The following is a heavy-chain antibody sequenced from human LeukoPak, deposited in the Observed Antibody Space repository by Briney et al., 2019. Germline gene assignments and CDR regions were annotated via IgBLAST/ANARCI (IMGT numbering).Heavy chain of an antibody. CDR1: GFTFSSYG. D-gene: IGHD7-27*01. CDR3: AREGNWEYYFDY. CDR2: ISYDGSNK. V-gene: IGHV3-30*03. J-gene: IGHJ4*02. Sequence: HTGGSLRLSCAASGFTFSSYGMHWVRQAPGKGLEWVAVISYDGSNKYYADSVKGRFTISRDNSKNTLYLQMNSLRAADTAVYYCAREGNWEYYFDYWGQGTLVTVSS.